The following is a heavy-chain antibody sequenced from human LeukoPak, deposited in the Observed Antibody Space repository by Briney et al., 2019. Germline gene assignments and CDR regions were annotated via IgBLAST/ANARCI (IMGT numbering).Heavy chain of an antibody. V-gene: IGHV3-23*01. CDR1: EFTFSSYA. CDR3: AKVPINYYDSSGSYGYFDC. D-gene: IGHD3-22*01. J-gene: IGHJ4*02. CDR2: ISGSGGST. Sequence: GGSLRLSCAASEFTFSSYAMNWVRQAPGKGLEWVSAISGSGGSTYYADSVKGRFTISRDNSKNTLYLQMNSLRAEDTAVYYCAKVPINYYDSSGSYGYFDCWGQGTLVTVSS.